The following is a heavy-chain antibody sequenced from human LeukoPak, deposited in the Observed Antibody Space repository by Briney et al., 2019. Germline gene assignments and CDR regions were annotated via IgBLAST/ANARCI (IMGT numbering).Heavy chain of an antibody. V-gene: IGHV3-33*01. Sequence: GGSLRLSCTVSGFTLSRYGMHWVRQAPGKGLEWVALIWFDGSRKYYGDSVRGRFSISRDDSRNTLYLRMNSLRVDDTAVYFCVRDGRNFNRRIPFLGVLKGPKPDSWGQGTPVSVTP. CDR3: VRDGRNFNRRIPFLGVLKGPKPDS. CDR2: IWFDGSRK. J-gene: IGHJ4*02. CDR1: GFTLSRYG. D-gene: IGHD3-3*01.